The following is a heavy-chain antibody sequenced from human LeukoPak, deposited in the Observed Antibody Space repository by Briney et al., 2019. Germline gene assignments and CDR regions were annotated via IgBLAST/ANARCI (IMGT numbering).Heavy chain of an antibody. Sequence: GGSLRLSCAASGFTFSSCEMNWVRQAPGKGLEWVSYISSSGSTIYYADSVKGRFTISRDNAKNSLYLQMNSLRAEDTAVYYCARSVYDILTGYYPGWFDPWGQGTLVTVSS. CDR2: ISSSGSTI. V-gene: IGHV3-48*03. J-gene: IGHJ5*02. CDR3: ARSVYDILTGYYPGWFDP. CDR1: GFTFSSCE. D-gene: IGHD3-9*01.